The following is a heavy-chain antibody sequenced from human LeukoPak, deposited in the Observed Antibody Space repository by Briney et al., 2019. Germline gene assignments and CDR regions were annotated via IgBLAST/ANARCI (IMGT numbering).Heavy chain of an antibody. Sequence: SQTLSLTCTVSGGSISSGGYYWSWIRQHPGKGLEWIGYIYYSGSTYYNPSLKSRVTISVDTSKNQFFLKLSSVTAADTAVYYCASGGGYYDSSGYYSTTLFFDYWGQGTLVTVSS. D-gene: IGHD3-22*01. CDR2: IYYSGST. V-gene: IGHV4-31*03. CDR1: GGSISSGGYY. CDR3: ASGGGYYDSSGYYSTTLFFDY. J-gene: IGHJ4*02.